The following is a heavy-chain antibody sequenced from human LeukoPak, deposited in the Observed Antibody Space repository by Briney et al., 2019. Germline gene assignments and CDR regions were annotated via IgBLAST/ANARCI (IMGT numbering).Heavy chain of an antibody. D-gene: IGHD6-13*01. Sequence: GGSLRLSCTASGFTFGDYAMSWFRQAPGKGLEWVGFIRSKAYGGTTEYAASVKGRFTISRDDSKSIAYLQMNSLKTEDTAVYYCTRAPLVWASYDAFDIWGQGTMVTVSS. CDR1: GFTFGDYA. CDR3: TRAPLVWASYDAFDI. J-gene: IGHJ3*02. CDR2: IRSKAYGGTT. V-gene: IGHV3-49*03.